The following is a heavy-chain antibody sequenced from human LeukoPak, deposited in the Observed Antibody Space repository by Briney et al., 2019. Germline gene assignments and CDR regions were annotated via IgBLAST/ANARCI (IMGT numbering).Heavy chain of an antibody. CDR1: GYTFTSYG. J-gene: IGHJ4*02. Sequence: GASVKVSCKASGYTFTSYGISWVRQAPGQGLEWMGWISAYNGNTNYAQKLRGRVTMTTDTSTSTAYMELRSLRSDDTAVYYCARGQGYYGSGSYLDWGQGTLVTVSS. D-gene: IGHD3-10*01. CDR3: ARGQGYYGSGSYLD. CDR2: ISAYNGNT. V-gene: IGHV1-18*01.